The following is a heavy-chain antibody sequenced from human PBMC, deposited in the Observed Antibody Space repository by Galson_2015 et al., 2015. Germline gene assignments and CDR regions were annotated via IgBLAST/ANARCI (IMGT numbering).Heavy chain of an antibody. Sequence: SVKVSCKVSGYTLTELSMHWVRQAPGKGLEWMGGFDPEDGETIYAQKFQGRVTMTEDTSTDTAYMELSSLRSEDTAVYYCVFRTRSRDYYYGMDFWGQGTTVTVSS. CDR3: VFRTRSRDYYYGMDF. CDR1: GYTLTELS. D-gene: IGHD2-2*01. CDR2: FDPEDGET. V-gene: IGHV1-24*01. J-gene: IGHJ6*02.